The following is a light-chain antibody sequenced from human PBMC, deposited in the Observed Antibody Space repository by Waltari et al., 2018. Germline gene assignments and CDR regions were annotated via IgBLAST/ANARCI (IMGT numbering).Light chain of an antibody. CDR2: DVS. J-gene: IGLJ3*02. V-gene: IGLV2-14*01. CDR3: CSFTSRSTWV. CDR1: SRDVAGYNY. Sequence: ALLHPAPGSGSPGNPSPSPCTEPSRDVAGYNYVSWYQQHPGKVPKLLIFDVSNRPSGVSNRFSGSKSGNTASLTISGLQAEDESDYYCCSFTSRSTWVFGGGTKLTVL.